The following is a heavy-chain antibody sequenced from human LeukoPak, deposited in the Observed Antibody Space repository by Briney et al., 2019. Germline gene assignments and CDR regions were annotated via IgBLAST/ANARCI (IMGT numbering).Heavy chain of an antibody. CDR1: GFTFSNYP. Sequence: PGGSLRLSCAASGFTFSNYPMTWVRQSPGRGLEWVATITREGGNIYYRDSVKGRFTISRDNFKDTLHLQMNSLSAEDTAVYFCARYFFDSSGRYFDYWGQGTLVTVSS. CDR2: ITREGGNI. D-gene: IGHD3-22*01. J-gene: IGHJ4*02. V-gene: IGHV3-23*01. CDR3: ARYFFDSSGRYFDY.